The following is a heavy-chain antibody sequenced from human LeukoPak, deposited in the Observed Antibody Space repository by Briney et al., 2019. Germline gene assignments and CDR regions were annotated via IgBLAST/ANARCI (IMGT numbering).Heavy chain of an antibody. J-gene: IGHJ4*02. V-gene: IGHV4-30-4*01. CDR2: IYYSGST. CDR3: ARGPRFDY. Sequence: PSETLSLTCTVSGGSISSGDYYWSWIRQPPGKGLEWIGYIYYSGSTYYNPSLKSRATISVDTSKNQSSLKLSSVTAADTAVYYCARGPRFDYWGQGTLVTVSS. CDR1: GGSISSGDYY.